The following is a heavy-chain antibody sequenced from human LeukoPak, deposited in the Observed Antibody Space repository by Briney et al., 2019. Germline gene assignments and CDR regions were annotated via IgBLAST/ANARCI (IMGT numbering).Heavy chain of an antibody. V-gene: IGHV3-7*01. CDR2: IKQDGSEK. Sequence: GGSLRLSCAASGFPFSSYWMSWVRQAPGKGLEWVANIKQDGSEKYYVDSVKGRFTISRDNAKNSLYLQMNSVRAEDTAVYYCARGGSGWYYWGQGTLVTVSS. J-gene: IGHJ4*02. D-gene: IGHD6-19*01. CDR1: GFPFSSYW. CDR3: ARGGSGWYY.